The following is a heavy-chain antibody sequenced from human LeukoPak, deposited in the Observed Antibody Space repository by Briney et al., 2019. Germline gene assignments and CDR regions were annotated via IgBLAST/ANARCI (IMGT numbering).Heavy chain of an antibody. CDR3: ARDYIAAADYYYYGMDV. Sequence: SVKVSCKASGGTFSSYAISWVRQAPGQGLEWMGGIIPIFGTANYAQKFRGRVTITADESTSTAYMELSSLRSEDTAVYYCARDYIAAADYYYYGMDVWGQGTTVTVSS. V-gene: IGHV1-69*13. CDR1: GGTFSSYA. D-gene: IGHD6-13*01. CDR2: IIPIFGTA. J-gene: IGHJ6*02.